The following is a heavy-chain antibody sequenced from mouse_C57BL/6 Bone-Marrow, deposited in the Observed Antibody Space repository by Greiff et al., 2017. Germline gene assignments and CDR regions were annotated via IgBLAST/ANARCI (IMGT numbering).Heavy chain of an antibody. V-gene: IGHV5-6*01. CDR2: ISSGGSYT. D-gene: IGHD1-1*01. Sequence: EVKLVESGGDLVKPGGSLKLSCAASGFTFSSYGMSWVRQTPDKRLEWVATISSGGSYTYYPDSVKGRFTISRDNAKNTLYLPMSSLKSEDTALYYCARHSYYGSSSWFAYGGQGPLVTVSA. J-gene: IGHJ3*01. CDR1: GFTFSSYG. CDR3: ARHSYYGSSSWFAY.